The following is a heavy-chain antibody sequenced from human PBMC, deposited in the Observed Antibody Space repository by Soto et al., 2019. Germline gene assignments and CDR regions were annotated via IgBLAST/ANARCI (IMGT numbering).Heavy chain of an antibody. CDR1: GVSISNNY. Sequence: QVQLQESGPGLVKPSETLSLTCTVSGVSISNNYWSWIRQPPGKGLEWIGYIYYNGNTNYSPSLKSRVTMSVDTSRIQISLKLTTVTAADTAVYYCTRANWYSEYWGQGTLVTVSS. J-gene: IGHJ4*02. D-gene: IGHD7-27*01. V-gene: IGHV4-59*01. CDR3: TRANWYSEY. CDR2: IYYNGNT.